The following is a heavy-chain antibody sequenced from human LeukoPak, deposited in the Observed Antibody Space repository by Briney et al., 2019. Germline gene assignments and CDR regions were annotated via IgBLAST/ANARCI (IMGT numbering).Heavy chain of an antibody. CDR3: AREHCDGGKCLGWRYLDV. D-gene: IGHD2-15*01. CDR1: GFTVSNFD. CDR2: IAVGGET. J-gene: IGHJ6*03. V-gene: IGHV3-13*01. Sequence: GGSLRLSCEVSGFTVSNFDMYWVRQGTGRGLEWVSTIAVGGETQYPDSVRGRFTVSRENAKNSFYLQMNNLRAGDTAVYFCAREHCDGGKCLGWRYLDVWGKGTTVTVSS.